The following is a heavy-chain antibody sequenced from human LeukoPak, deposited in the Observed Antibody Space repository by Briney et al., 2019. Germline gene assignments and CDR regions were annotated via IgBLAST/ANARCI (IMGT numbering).Heavy chain of an antibody. Sequence: GGSLRLSCAASGFTFSSFAMSWVRQAPGKGLEWVSAIGGSGSTYYADSVKGRFTISRDNSKNTLYLQMNSLRAEDTAVYYCASSYYDSSGPRPWGQGTLVTVSS. J-gene: IGHJ5*02. CDR3: ASSYYDSSGPRP. CDR2: IGGSGST. D-gene: IGHD3-22*01. V-gene: IGHV3-23*01. CDR1: GFTFSSFA.